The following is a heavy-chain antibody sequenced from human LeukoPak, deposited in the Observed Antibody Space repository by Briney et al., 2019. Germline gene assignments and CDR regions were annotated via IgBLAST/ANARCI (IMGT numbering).Heavy chain of an antibody. Sequence: SQTLSLTCTVSGGSISSGGYYWSWIRQHPGKGLEWIGYIYYSGSTYYNPSLKSRVTISVDTSKNQFPLKLSSVTAADTAVYYCARGPPFAAALHWFDPWGQGTLVTVSS. CDR3: ARGPPFAAALHWFDP. V-gene: IGHV4-31*03. CDR2: IYYSGST. D-gene: IGHD2-15*01. J-gene: IGHJ5*02. CDR1: GGSISSGGYY.